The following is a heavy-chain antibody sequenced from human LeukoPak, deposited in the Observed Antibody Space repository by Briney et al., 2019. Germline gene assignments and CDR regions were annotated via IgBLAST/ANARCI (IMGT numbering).Heavy chain of an antibody. CDR3: ARVSGGSCYDY. V-gene: IGHV3-11*04. CDR1: GFMFSDYA. D-gene: IGHD2-15*01. J-gene: IGHJ4*02. Sequence: GGFLRLSCVASGFMFSDYAMSWVRQAPGKGLEWVSYISSSGSTIYYADSVKGRFTISRDNAKNSLYLQMNSLRAEDTAVYYCARVSGGSCYDYWGQGTLVTVSS. CDR2: ISSSGSTI.